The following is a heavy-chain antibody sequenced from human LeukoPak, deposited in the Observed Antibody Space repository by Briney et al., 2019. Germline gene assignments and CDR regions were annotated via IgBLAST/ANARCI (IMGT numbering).Heavy chain of an antibody. Sequence: TSETLSLTCTVSGTSISSHFGSWIRQPAGKGLECIGRIYKSESISYNPSLKSRVTMSVDTSKNQFSLKVNSVTAADTAVYYCARDGGWYGCQDWGQGTLVTVSS. CDR1: GTSISSHF. CDR2: IYKSESI. D-gene: IGHD6-19*01. J-gene: IGHJ1*01. CDR3: ARDGGWYGCQD. V-gene: IGHV4-4*07.